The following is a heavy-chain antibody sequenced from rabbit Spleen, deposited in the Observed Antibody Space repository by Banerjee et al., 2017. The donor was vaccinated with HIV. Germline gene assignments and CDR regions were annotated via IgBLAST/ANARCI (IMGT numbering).Heavy chain of an antibody. CDR1: GFDFSRTG. V-gene: IGHV1S47*01. Sequence: QEQLMESGGGLVQPGGSLKLSCKASGFDFSRTGVSWVRQAPGKGLEWIGYIDLLFGTTYYANWVNGRFTISSHNAQNTLYLQVHSLTAADTATYFCMRGASGSYFALWGQGTLVTVS. J-gene: IGHJ3*01. D-gene: IGHD8-1*01. CDR2: IDLLFGTT. CDR3: MRGASGSYFAL.